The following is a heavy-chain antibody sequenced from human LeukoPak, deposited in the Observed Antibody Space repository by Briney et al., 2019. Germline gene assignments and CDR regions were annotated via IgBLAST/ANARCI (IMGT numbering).Heavy chain of an antibody. CDR2: IIPIFGTA. CDR3: ARSHYYYDSSGYYYFDY. Sequence: ASVKVSCKASGGTFSSYAISWVRQAPGQGLEWMGGIIPIFGTANYAQEFQGRVTITADESTSTAYMELSSLRSEDTAVYYCARSHYYYDSSGYYYFDYWGQGTLVTVSS. V-gene: IGHV1-69*13. CDR1: GGTFSSYA. J-gene: IGHJ4*02. D-gene: IGHD3-22*01.